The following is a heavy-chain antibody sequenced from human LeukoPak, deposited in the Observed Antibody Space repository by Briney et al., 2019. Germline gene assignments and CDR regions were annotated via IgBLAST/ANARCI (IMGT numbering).Heavy chain of an antibody. V-gene: IGHV3-74*01. D-gene: IGHD2-2*01. CDR3: ARFYCSSSSCLEDY. CDR1: GFTFSSYW. Sequence: PGGSLRLSCAASGFTFSSYWMHWVRQAPGKGLVWVSRINSDGGTTGYTDSVKGRFTISRDNAKNTLYLQMNSLRGEDTAVYYCARFYCSSSSCLEDYWGQGTLVTVSS. J-gene: IGHJ4*02. CDR2: INSDGGTT.